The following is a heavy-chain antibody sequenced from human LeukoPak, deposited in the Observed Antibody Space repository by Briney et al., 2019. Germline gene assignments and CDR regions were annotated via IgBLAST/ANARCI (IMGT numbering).Heavy chain of an antibody. CDR1: GGSISSGDYY. Sequence: SETLSLTCTVSGGSISSGDYYWSWIRQPPGKGLEWIGYIYYSGSTYYNPSIKSRVTISVDTSKNQYSLKLSSVTAADTAVYYCARVVWTGTLTEYYYMDVWGKGTTVTVSS. CDR2: IYYSGST. CDR3: ARVVWTGTLTEYYYMDV. D-gene: IGHD1-1*01. V-gene: IGHV4-30-4*08. J-gene: IGHJ6*03.